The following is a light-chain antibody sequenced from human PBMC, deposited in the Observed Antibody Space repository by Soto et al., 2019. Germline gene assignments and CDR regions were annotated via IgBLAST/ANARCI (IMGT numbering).Light chain of an antibody. CDR2: DAS. J-gene: IGKJ4*01. V-gene: IGKV3-11*01. CDR1: QSVSSY. Sequence: EIVLTQSPATLSLSPGERATLSCMASQSVSSYLAWYQQKPGQAPRLLIYDASNRATGIPARFSGSGSGTDFTLTISSLQSEDFAVYYCQQYNSWPLTFGGGTKVDIK. CDR3: QQYNSWPLT.